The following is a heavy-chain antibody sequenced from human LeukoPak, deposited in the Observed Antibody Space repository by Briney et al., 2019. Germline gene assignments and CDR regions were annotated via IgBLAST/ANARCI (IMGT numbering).Heavy chain of an antibody. D-gene: IGHD2-2*01. CDR3: AKDGWGRVGYCSSTSCSDV. CDR1: GFTFSSYA. J-gene: IGHJ6*02. V-gene: IGHV3-23*01. Sequence: GGSLRLSCAASGFTFSSYAMSWVRQAPGKGPEWVSAISGSGGSTYYADSVKGRFTISRDNSKNTLYLQMNSLRAEDTAVYYCAKDGWGRVGYCSSTSCSDVWGQGTTVTVSS. CDR2: ISGSGGST.